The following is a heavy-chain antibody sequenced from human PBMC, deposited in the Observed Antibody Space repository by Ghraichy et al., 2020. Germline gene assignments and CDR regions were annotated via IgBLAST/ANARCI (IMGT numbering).Heavy chain of an antibody. V-gene: IGHV3-9*01. CDR1: GFTFDDYA. Sequence: SLNISCAASGFTFDDYAMHWVRQAPGKGLEWVSGISWNSGSIGYADSVKGRFTISRDNAKNSLYLQMNSLRAEDTALYYCAKVGDEEYSSSSGFDYWGQGTLVTVSS. CDR3: AKVGDEEYSSSSGFDY. CDR2: ISWNSGSI. J-gene: IGHJ4*02. D-gene: IGHD6-6*01.